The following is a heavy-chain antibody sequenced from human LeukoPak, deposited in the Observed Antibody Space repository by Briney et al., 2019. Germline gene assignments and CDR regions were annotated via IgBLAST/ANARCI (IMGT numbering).Heavy chain of an antibody. CDR1: GFTFSTYW. V-gene: IGHV3-74*01. CDR3: AKSRRAYCSGGSCFGLWDY. Sequence: GGSLRLSCAASGFTFSTYWMHWVRQAPGRGLVWVSRINSDESSTTYADSVKGRFTISRDNAKNTLYLQMNSLRAEDTAVYYCAKSRRAYCSGGSCFGLWDYWGQGTLVTVSS. CDR2: INSDESST. D-gene: IGHD2-15*01. J-gene: IGHJ4*02.